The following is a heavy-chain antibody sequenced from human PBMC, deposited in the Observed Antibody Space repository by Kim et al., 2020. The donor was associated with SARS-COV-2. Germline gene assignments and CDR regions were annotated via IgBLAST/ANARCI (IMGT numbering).Heavy chain of an antibody. V-gene: IGHV3-74*01. D-gene: IGHD1-1*01. J-gene: IGHJ6*02. Sequence: YADSVRGRFTMSGDNGKHMVYLEMSSLGAEDTAVYFCVNGGNYIYNLMDVWGQGTTVTVSS. CDR3: VNGGNYIYNLMDV.